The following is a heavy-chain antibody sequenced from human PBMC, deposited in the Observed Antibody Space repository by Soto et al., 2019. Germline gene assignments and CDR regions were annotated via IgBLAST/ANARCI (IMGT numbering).Heavy chain of an antibody. CDR1: GFTFSSYA. J-gene: IGHJ3*02. V-gene: IGHV3-23*01. CDR2: ISGSGGST. Sequence: GGSLRLSCAASGFTFSSYAMSWVRQAPGKGLEWVSAISGSGGSTYYADSVKGRFTISRDNSKNTLYLQMNSLRAEDTAVYYCARRAQYFDGTGFHAFDIWGQGTRVTVSS. CDR3: ARRAQYFDGTGFHAFDI. D-gene: IGHD3-22*01.